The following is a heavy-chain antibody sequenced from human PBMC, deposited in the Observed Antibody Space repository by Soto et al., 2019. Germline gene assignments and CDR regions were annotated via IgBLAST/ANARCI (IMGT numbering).Heavy chain of an antibody. V-gene: IGHV3-23*01. D-gene: IGHD2-15*01. J-gene: IGHJ1*01. CDR3: AKDSPLCCSGGSCSQYFQH. CDR2: ISGSGGYT. CDR1: GFTFTSYA. Sequence: GGSLRLSCAASGFTFTSYAMSWVRQAPGRGLEWVSGISGSGGYTYYADSVKGRFTISRDNSNNTLYLQMNSLRAEDTAVYYCAKDSPLCCSGGSCSQYFQHWGQGTLVTVSS.